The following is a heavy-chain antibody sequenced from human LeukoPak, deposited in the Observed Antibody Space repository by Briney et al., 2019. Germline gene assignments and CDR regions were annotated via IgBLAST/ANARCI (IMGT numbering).Heavy chain of an antibody. D-gene: IGHD6-19*01. V-gene: IGHV3-21*01. Sequence: PGGSLRLSCAASGFTFSSYSLNWVRQAPGKGLEWVSSISSSSYIYYADSVKGRFTVSRDNAKNSLYLQMNSLGAEDTAVYYCARELNAVAHSWGQGTLVTVSS. J-gene: IGHJ4*02. CDR3: ARELNAVAHS. CDR1: GFTFSSYS. CDR2: ISSSSYI.